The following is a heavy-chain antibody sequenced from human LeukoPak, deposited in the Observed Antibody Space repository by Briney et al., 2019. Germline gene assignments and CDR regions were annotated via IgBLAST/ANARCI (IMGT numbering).Heavy chain of an antibody. D-gene: IGHD3-16*02. J-gene: IGHJ3*02. Sequence: SETLSLTCTVSGGSISSSSYYWGWIRQPPEKRLEWIGSIYYSGSTYYNPSLKSRVTISVDTSKNQFSLKLSSVTAADTAVYYCARLNLTYSGGVIVIYAFDIWGQGTMVTVSS. V-gene: IGHV4-39*07. CDR3: ARLNLTYSGGVIVIYAFDI. CDR2: IYYSGST. CDR1: GGSISSSSYY.